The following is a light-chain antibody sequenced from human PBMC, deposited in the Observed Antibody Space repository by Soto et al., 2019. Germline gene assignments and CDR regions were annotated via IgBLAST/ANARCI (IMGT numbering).Light chain of an antibody. Sequence: EIVLTQSPATLSLSPGERATLPCRASQRISRYLAWYQQKPGQAPRLLIYDASNRATGIPARFSGSGSGTDFTLTISSLEPEDFAIYFCQQRSDWPLTFGGGTKVEIK. CDR3: QQRSDWPLT. J-gene: IGKJ4*01. CDR1: QRISRY. CDR2: DAS. V-gene: IGKV3-11*01.